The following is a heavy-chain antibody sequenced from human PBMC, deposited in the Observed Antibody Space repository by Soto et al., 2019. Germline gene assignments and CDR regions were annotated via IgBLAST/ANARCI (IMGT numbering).Heavy chain of an antibody. CDR3: AKARDGYNYDADY. D-gene: IGHD5-12*01. V-gene: IGHV3-9*01. J-gene: IGHJ4*02. CDR1: GFTFDDYA. CDR2: ISWNSGSI. Sequence: EVQLVESGGGLVQPGRSLRLSCAASGFTFDDYAMHWVRQAPGKGLEWVSGISWNSGSIGYADSVKGRFTISRDNAKNSLYLQMNSLRAEDTALYYCAKARDGYNYDADYWGQGTLVTVSS.